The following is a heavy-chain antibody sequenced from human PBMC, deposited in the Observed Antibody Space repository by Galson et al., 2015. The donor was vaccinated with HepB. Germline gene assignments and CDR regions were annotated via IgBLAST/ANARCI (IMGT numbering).Heavy chain of an antibody. CDR3: AREEGYVGALVLDY. CDR1: GGTFSSYT. D-gene: IGHD5-12*01. J-gene: IGHJ4*02. CDR2: IIPILGIA. Sequence: SVKVSCKASGGTFSSYTISWVRQAPGQGLEWMGRIIPILGIANYAQKFQGRVTITADKSTSTAYMELSSLRSEDTAVYYCAREEGYVGALVLDYWGQGTLVTVSS. V-gene: IGHV1-69*04.